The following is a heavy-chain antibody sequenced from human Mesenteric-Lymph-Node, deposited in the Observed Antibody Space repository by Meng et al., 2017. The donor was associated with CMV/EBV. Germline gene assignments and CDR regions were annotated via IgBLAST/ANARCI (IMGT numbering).Heavy chain of an antibody. J-gene: IGHJ4*02. Sequence: ASVTVSCQASGYTFTGYYMHWVRQAPGQGLEWMGWINPNSGGTNYAQKFQGRITMTRDTSISTAYMELSRRRSDDTAVYYCTRDLIVVVPAAILGYWGQGTLVTVSS. CDR3: TRDLIVVVPAAILGY. V-gene: IGHV1-2*02. D-gene: IGHD2-2*01. CDR1: GYTFTGYY. CDR2: INPNSGGT.